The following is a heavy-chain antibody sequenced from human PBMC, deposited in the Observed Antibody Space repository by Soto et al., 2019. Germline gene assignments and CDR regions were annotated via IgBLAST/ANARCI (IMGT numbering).Heavy chain of an antibody. V-gene: IGHV5-10-1*01. CDR3: ACTATIYYYYGMDV. J-gene: IGHJ6*02. Sequence: AEAMKISCKGSGYSFTSYWISWVRQMPGKGLEWMGRIDPSDSYTNYSPSFQGHVTISADKSISTAYLQWSSLKASDTAMYYCACTATIYYYYGMDVCGQGTTVTVSS. CDR1: GYSFTSYW. D-gene: IGHD2-15*01. CDR2: IDPSDSYT.